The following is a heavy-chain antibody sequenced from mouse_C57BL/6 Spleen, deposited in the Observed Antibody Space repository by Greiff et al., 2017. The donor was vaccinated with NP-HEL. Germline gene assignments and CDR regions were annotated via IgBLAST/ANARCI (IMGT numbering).Heavy chain of an antibody. D-gene: IGHD1-1*01. CDR2: IRNKANGYTT. V-gene: IGHV7-3*01. CDR1: GFTFTDYY. Sequence: DVMLVESGGGLVQPGGSLSLSCAASGFTFTDYYMSWVRQPPGKALEWLGFIRNKANGYTTEYSASVKGRFTISRDNSQSILYRQMNALRAEESATYDCARYYDGSPLRYFDVWGTGTTVTVSS. J-gene: IGHJ1*03. CDR3: ARYYDGSPLRYFDV.